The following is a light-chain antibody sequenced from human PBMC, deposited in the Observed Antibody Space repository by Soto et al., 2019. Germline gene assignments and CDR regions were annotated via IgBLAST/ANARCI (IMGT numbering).Light chain of an antibody. CDR3: QQFSSYPLT. CDR1: QSVSSGY. J-gene: IGKJ4*01. CDR2: GAS. V-gene: IGKV3-20*01. Sequence: IVLTQSPATLSLSPGKRATLSCRSSQSVSSGYLAWYQQKPGQAPRLLIYGASSRATGTPDRFSGSGSGTDFTLTISSLEPEDFAVYYCQQFSSYPLTFGGGTKVDIK.